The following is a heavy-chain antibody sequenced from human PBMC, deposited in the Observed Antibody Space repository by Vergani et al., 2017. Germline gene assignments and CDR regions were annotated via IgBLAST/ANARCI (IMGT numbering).Heavy chain of an antibody. Sequence: EVQLVESGGGLVQPGGSLRLSCAASGFTVSSNYMSWVRQAPGKGLEWVSVIYSGGSTYYADSVKGRFTISRHNSKNTLYLQMNSLRAEDTAVYYCASGVADCSGGSCYSLPFDYWGQGTLVTVSS. CDR3: ASGVADCSGGSCYSLPFDY. J-gene: IGHJ4*02. CDR1: GFTVSSNY. D-gene: IGHD2-15*01. CDR2: IYSGGST. V-gene: IGHV3-53*04.